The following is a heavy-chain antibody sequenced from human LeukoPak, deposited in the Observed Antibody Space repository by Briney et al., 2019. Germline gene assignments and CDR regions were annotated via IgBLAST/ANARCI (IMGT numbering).Heavy chain of an antibody. V-gene: IGHV1-18*04. J-gene: IGHJ4*02. CDR2: ISAYNGNT. Sequence: ASVKVSCKASGFTFTDYYIHWVRQAPGQGLEWMGWISAYNGNTNYAQKLQGRVTMTTDTSTSTAYMELRSLRSDDTAAYYCARDALGYCSGGSCYFDYWGQGTLVTVSS. D-gene: IGHD2-15*01. CDR1: GFTFTDYY. CDR3: ARDALGYCSGGSCYFDY.